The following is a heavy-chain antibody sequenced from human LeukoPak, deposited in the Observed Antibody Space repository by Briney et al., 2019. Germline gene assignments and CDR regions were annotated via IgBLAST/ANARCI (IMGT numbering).Heavy chain of an antibody. Sequence: TGGSLTLSCAASGFTVSSNYMSWVRQAPGKGLEWVSVIYSGGSTYYADSVKGRFTISRDNSKNTLYLQMNSLRAEDTAVYYCARGGAHSPFDYWGQGTLVTVSS. D-gene: IGHD5-12*01. J-gene: IGHJ4*02. CDR1: GFTVSSNY. CDR3: ARGGAHSPFDY. CDR2: IYSGGST. V-gene: IGHV3-53*01.